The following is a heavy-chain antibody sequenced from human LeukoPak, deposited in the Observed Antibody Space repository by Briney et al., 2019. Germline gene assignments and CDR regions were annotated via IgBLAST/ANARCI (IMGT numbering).Heavy chain of an antibody. D-gene: IGHD3-9*01. Sequence: PGGSLRLSCAASAFTFSSYGMHWVRQAPGKGLEWVAFIRYDGSNKYYADSVKGRFTISRDNSKNTLYLQMNSLRAEDTAVYYCARTYYDILTGYNPYFDYWGQGILVTVSS. V-gene: IGHV3-30*02. CDR1: AFTFSSYG. CDR3: ARTYYDILTGYNPYFDY. J-gene: IGHJ4*02. CDR2: IRYDGSNK.